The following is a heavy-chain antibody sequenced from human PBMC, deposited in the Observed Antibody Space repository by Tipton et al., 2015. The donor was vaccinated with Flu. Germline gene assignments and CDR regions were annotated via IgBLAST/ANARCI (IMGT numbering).Heavy chain of an antibody. V-gene: IGHV4-4*07. J-gene: IGHJ4*02. Sequence: LRLSCIVSGDSISSYYWSWIRQPAGKGLEWIGRIYTSGSTNYNASLKSRVTMSVDTSKNQFSLKLSSVTVADTAVYYCARDYLLGDLSFFDNWGQGTLVTVSS. CDR3: ARDYLLGDLSFFDN. D-gene: IGHD3-16*02. CDR1: GDSISSYY. CDR2: IYTSGST.